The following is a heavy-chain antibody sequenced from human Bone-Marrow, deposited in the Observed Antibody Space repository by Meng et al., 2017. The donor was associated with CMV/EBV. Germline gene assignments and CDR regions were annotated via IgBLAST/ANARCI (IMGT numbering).Heavy chain of an antibody. Sequence: FTFSSYAMGWVRQAPGKGLEWVSVIYSGGSSTYYADSVKGRFTISRDNSKNTLYLQMNSLRAEDTAVYYCAKYGGDSGSYYEEGYFDYWGQGTLVTVSS. D-gene: IGHD1-26*01. J-gene: IGHJ4*02. CDR2: IYSGGSST. V-gene: IGHV3-23*03. CDR3: AKYGGDSGSYYEEGYFDY. CDR1: FTFSSYA.